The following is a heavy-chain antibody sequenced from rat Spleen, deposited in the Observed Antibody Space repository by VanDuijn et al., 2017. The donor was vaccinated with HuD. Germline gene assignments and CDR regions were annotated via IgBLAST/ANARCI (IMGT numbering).Heavy chain of an antibody. J-gene: IGHJ2*01. D-gene: IGHD1-2*01. Sequence: EVQLVESGGGLVQPGRSLKLSCAASGFTFSRYWMYWVRQAPGKGLEWVASISYDGSSTYYGDSVKGRFTISRDNAKSTLYLQMNSLRSEDTATYYCTRHYYSGPFDYWGPGVMVTVSS. CDR2: ISYDGSST. CDR1: GFTFSRYW. CDR3: TRHYYSGPFDY. V-gene: IGHV5-22*01.